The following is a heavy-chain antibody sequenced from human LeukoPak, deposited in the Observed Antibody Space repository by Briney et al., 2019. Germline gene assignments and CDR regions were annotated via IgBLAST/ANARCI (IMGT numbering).Heavy chain of an antibody. V-gene: IGHV4-31*03. CDR1: GGSISSGGYY. J-gene: IGHJ4*02. CDR3: ARVRCSGGSCYVDY. D-gene: IGHD2-15*01. CDR2: IYYSGST. Sequence: PSVTLSLTCTVSGGSISSGGYYWSWIRQHPGKGLEWIGYIYYSGSTYYNPSLKSRVTISVDTSKNQFSLKLSSVTAADTAVYYCARVRCSGGSCYVDYWGQGTLVTVSS.